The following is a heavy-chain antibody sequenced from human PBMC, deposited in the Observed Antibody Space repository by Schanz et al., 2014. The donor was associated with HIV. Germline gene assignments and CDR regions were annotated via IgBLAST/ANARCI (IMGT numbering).Heavy chain of an antibody. J-gene: IGHJ6*02. CDR1: GFTFSDYA. CDR3: AKVATWDYYGMDV. V-gene: IGHV3-23*04. CDR2: ISGSGGST. Sequence: VQLVESGGGVVQPGRSLRLSCAASGFTFSDYAMTWVRQAPGKGLEWVSAISGSGGSTYYADSVKGRFTISRDSSRNTLYLQMNSLRAEDTAVYYCAKVATWDYYGMDVWGQGTTVTVSS.